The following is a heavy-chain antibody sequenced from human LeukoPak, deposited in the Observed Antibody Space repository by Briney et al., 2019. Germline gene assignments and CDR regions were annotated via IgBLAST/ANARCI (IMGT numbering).Heavy chain of an antibody. CDR2: IIPIFGTA. D-gene: IGHD6-13*01. V-gene: IGHV1-69*05. J-gene: IGHJ5*02. CDR3: TRDFGGSSYRFDP. CDR1: GGTFSSYA. Sequence: SVKVSCKASGGTFSSYAISWVRQAPGQGLEWVGGIIPIFGTANYAQKFQGRVTITTDESTSTAYMELSSLRSEDTAVYYCTRDFGGSSYRFDPWGQGTLVTVSS.